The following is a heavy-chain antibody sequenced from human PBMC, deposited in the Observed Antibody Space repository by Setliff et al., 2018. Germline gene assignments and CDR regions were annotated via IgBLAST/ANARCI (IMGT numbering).Heavy chain of an antibody. CDR1: GFTFNAYA. CDR3: ARDSLTTLRRRSFDI. Sequence: RFSCAASGFTFNAYAMSWVRQAPGKGLEWVSAITFGSLSRYYADSVKGRFTISRDNSKNTLFLEMNSLRTEDTAVYYCARDSLTTLRRRSFDIWGQGTMVTVSS. V-gene: IGHV3-23*01. D-gene: IGHD1-1*01. CDR2: ITFGSLSR. J-gene: IGHJ3*02.